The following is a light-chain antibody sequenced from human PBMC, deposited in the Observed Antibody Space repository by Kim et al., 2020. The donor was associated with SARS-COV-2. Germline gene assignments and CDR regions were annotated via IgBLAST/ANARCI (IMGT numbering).Light chain of an antibody. V-gene: IGLV6-57*03. CDR1: CCSIARNY. Sequence: GKTVAIACIRSCCSIARNYVQWYQQRPGSAPTPVFYEDNQRPSGVPDRVSGSIDSSSNSASLTISGLKTEDEADYYCQSYDSSNWVFGGGTQLTVL. J-gene: IGLJ3*02. CDR2: EDN. CDR3: QSYDSSNWV.